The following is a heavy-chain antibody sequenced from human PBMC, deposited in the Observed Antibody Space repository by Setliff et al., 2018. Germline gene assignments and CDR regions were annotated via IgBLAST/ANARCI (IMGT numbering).Heavy chain of an antibody. J-gene: IGHJ4*02. V-gene: IGHV3-23*01. Sequence: VGSLRLSCAASGFTFSSYAMSWVRQAPGKGLNWVSAVSGGGDTTFYAASVKGRFTISRDNSKNTVYLQMNSLRAEDTALYYCVKAHYCRSTSCAFDYWGQGALVTVSS. CDR2: VSGGGDTT. CDR3: VKAHYCRSTSCAFDY. D-gene: IGHD2-2*01. CDR1: GFTFSSYA.